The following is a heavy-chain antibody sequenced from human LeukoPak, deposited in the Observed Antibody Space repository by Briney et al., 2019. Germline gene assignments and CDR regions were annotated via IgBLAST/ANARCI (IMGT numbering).Heavy chain of an antibody. D-gene: IGHD2-21*02. Sequence: SQTLSLTCSVSGDSVTSDGYYWTWIRQHPDKGLEWIGYISNSGTASYNPSLESRVSISVDTSYNQFSLRLNSVTAADTAVYYCARDVVVTSSPDAFDIWGQGTMVIDSS. V-gene: IGHV4-31*03. CDR2: ISNSGTA. CDR3: ARDVVVTSSPDAFDI. CDR1: GDSVTSDGYY. J-gene: IGHJ3*02.